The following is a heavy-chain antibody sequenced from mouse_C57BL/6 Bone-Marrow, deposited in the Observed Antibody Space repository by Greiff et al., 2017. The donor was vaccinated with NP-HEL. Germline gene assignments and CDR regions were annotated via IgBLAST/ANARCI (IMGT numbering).Heavy chain of an antibody. J-gene: IGHJ3*01. Sequence: DVMLVESGGGLVQPGGSMKLSCVASGFTFSNYWMNWVRQSPEKGLEWVAQIRLKSDNYATHYAESVKGRFTISRDDSKSSVYLQMNNLRAEDTGIYYCTVTTVVANPLFAYWGQGTLVTVSA. D-gene: IGHD1-1*01. CDR3: TVTTVVANPLFAY. CDR2: IRLKSDNYAT. V-gene: IGHV6-3*01. CDR1: GFTFSNYW.